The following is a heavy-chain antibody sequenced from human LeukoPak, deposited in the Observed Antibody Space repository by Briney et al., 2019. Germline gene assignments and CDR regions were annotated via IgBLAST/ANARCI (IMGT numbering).Heavy chain of an antibody. D-gene: IGHD3/OR15-3a*01. J-gene: IGHJ4*02. CDR3: AKVGIFGLVTYYFDY. CDR2: ISWNSGHI. Sequence: GGSLRLSCAASGFTFDEYAMHWVRQAPGKGLEWVSGISWNSGHIDYADSVKGRFTISRDNAKNSLFLQMNSLKAEDTAFYYCAKVGIFGLVTYYFDYWGQGTLVTVSS. CDR1: GFTFDEYA. V-gene: IGHV3-9*01.